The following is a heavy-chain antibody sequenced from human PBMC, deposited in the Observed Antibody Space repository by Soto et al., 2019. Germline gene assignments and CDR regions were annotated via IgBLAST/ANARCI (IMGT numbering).Heavy chain of an antibody. CDR2: IYHSGNT. CDR1: DGSIRSSAY. CDR3: ARGPTSGSSYYFDS. Sequence: QLQLQESGPGLVKPSETLFLTCTVSDGSIRSSAYWGWIRQPPGKGLEWIGSIYHSGNTYYNPSLKSRVTISVDTSKNQFSLKLSSVTAADSAVFFCARGPTSGSSYYFDSWGQGTLITVSS. D-gene: IGHD1-26*01. V-gene: IGHV4-39*01. J-gene: IGHJ4*02.